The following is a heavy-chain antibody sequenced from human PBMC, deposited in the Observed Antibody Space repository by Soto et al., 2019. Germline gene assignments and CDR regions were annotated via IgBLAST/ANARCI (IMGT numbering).Heavy chain of an antibody. CDR1: GYTFTAHP. V-gene: IGHV1-3*04. CDR2: INTGDGDT. D-gene: IGHD6-6*01. J-gene: IGHJ4*02. CDR3: ARGEEY. Sequence: QVQLVQSGAEVKKPGASVKVSCKTSGYTFTAHPLHWVRQAPGQSLEWMGWINTGDGDTKYSQKFRDRVTITRDTSASTVYMEPSSLASEDTAVYYCARGEEYWGQGTLVTVSS.